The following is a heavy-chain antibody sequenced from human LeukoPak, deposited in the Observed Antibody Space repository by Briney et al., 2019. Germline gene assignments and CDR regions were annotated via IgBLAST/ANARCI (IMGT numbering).Heavy chain of an antibody. J-gene: IGHJ4*02. Sequence: SETLSLTCTVSGGSISSYYWSWIRQPPGKGLEWIGYIYYSGSTNYNPSPKSRVTISVDTSKNQFSLKLSSVTAADTAVYYCARERYSSGWYGDYFDYWGQGTLVTVSS. CDR1: GGSISSYY. V-gene: IGHV4-59*01. D-gene: IGHD6-19*01. CDR3: ARERYSSGWYGDYFDY. CDR2: IYYSGST.